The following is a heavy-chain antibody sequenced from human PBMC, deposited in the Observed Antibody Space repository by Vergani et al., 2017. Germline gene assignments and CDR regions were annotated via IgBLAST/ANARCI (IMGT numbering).Heavy chain of an antibody. V-gene: IGHV3-7*03. D-gene: IGHD6-6*01. Sequence: EVQLVESGGGLVQPGGSLRLSCAASGFTFSSYWMSWVRQAPGKGLEWVANIKQDGSEKYYVDSVKGRFTISRDNAKNSLYLQMNRLRAADTAVYYCARVDGIAARLAYYYGMDVWGQGTTVTVSS. CDR3: ARVDGIAARLAYYYGMDV. J-gene: IGHJ6*02. CDR2: IKQDGSEK. CDR1: GFTFSSYW.